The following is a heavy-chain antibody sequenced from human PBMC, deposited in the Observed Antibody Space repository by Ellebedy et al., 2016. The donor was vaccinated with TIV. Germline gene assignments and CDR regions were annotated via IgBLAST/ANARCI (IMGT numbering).Heavy chain of an antibody. CDR1: GGSFSGYY. J-gene: IGHJ6*02. CDR2: INHSGST. Sequence: GSLRLSXAVYGGSFSGYYWSWIRQPPGKGLEWIGEINHSGSTNYNPSLKSRVTISVDTSKNQFSLRLTSVTAADTAVYYCARVSPFGMDVWGQGTTVTVSS. V-gene: IGHV4-34*01. CDR3: ARVSPFGMDV.